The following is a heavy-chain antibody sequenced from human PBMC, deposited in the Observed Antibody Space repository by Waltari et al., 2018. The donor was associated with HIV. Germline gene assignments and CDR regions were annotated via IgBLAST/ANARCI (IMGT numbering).Heavy chain of an antibody. J-gene: IGHJ2*01. CDR1: GGSISYHHYY. V-gene: IGHV4-30-4*08. CDR2: IYFTGPT. Sequence: QVPLQESGPGLVRPSQTLYPTCSVPGGSISYHHYYCHWIRQPPGKGLEWVGYIYFTGPTSYNPSLKNRLSITVDRSKNQFSLNLNSVTAADTAVYFCARGDPAGAGHIRYIDLWGRGTPVSVSA. CDR3: ARGDPAGAGHIRYIDL.